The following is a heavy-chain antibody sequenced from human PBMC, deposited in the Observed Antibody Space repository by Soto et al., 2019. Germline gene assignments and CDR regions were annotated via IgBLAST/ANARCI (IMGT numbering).Heavy chain of an antibody. CDR3: ARDPSIAAPRGMDV. CDR2: IYYSGGT. V-gene: IGHV4-59*01. Sequence: PSETLSLTCTVSGGSISSYYWSWIRQPPGKGLEWIGYIYYSGGTNYNPSLKSRVTISVDTSKNQFSLKLSSVTAADTAVYYCARDPSIAAPRGMDVWGQGTTVTVSS. D-gene: IGHD6-6*01. J-gene: IGHJ6*02. CDR1: GGSISSYY.